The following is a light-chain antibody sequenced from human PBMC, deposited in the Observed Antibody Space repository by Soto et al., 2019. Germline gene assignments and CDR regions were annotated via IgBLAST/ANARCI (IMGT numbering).Light chain of an antibody. V-gene: IGKV3-20*01. Sequence: EIVLTQSPGNLSLSPGERATLSCRASQSVSNNYLAWYQQKPGQAPRLLIYGASNRSTGIPDRFSGSGSGTDFTLTISRLVPEEFAVYYCQQYGSSGTFGQGTKVEIK. CDR1: QSVSNNY. CDR3: QQYGSSGT. J-gene: IGKJ1*01. CDR2: GAS.